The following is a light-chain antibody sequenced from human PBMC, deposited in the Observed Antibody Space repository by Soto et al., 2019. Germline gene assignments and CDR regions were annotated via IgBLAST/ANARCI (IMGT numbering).Light chain of an antibody. CDR1: QDVMYD. J-gene: IGKJ1*01. V-gene: IGKV3-15*01. CDR2: DAS. Sequence: EIVLTQSPATLSVSPGGRATLSCRASQDVMYDLAWYQQKPGQAPRLLVYDASTRATDAPPRFRGSGSGTEFSLTISSLQSEDFATYYCQQYRSWPRTFGQGSRVEIK. CDR3: QQYRSWPRT.